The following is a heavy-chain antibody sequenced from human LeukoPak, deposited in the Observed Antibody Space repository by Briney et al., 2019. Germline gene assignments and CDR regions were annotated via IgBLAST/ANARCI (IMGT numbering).Heavy chain of an antibody. CDR1: GYSISSGYY. CDR2: INHSGST. V-gene: IGHV4-38-2*02. CDR3: ARRNLGRRGAFDI. Sequence: SETLSLTCTVSGYSISSGYYWGWIRQPPGKGLEWIGEINHSGSTNYNPSLKSRVTISVDTSKNQFSLKLSSVTAADTAVYYCARRNLGRRGAFDIWGQGTMVTVSS. D-gene: IGHD1-14*01. J-gene: IGHJ3*02.